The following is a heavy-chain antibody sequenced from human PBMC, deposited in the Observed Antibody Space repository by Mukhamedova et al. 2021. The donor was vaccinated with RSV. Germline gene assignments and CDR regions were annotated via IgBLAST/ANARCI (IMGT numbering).Heavy chain of an antibody. V-gene: IGHV4-4*02. J-gene: IGHJ3*02. CDR2: IYHSGST. D-gene: IGHD3-22*01. CDR3: ARRAKWVYYYDSSGYPYDAFDI. Sequence: IGEIYHSGSTNYNPSLKSRVTISVDKSKNQFSLKLSSVTAADTAVYYCARRAKWVYYYDSSGYPYDAFDIWCQVTMVTVSS.